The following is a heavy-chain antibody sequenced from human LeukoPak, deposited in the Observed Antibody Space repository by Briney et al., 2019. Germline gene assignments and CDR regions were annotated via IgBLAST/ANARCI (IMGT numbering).Heavy chain of an antibody. J-gene: IGHJ4*02. CDR1: GYSFTSYW. Sequence: GESLKISCKGSGYSFTSYWIGWVRQMPGKGLEWMGIIYPGDSDTRYSRSFQGQVTISADKLITTAYLQWSSLKASDTAMYYCARLPLYYYDSSGTYCDYWGQGTLVTVSS. CDR2: IYPGDSDT. CDR3: ARLPLYYYDSSGTYCDY. D-gene: IGHD3-22*01. V-gene: IGHV5-51*01.